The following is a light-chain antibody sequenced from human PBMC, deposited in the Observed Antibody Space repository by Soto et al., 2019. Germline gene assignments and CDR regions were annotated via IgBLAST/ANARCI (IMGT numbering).Light chain of an antibody. J-gene: IGKJ2*01. CDR3: QEYKTGPGYN. CDR2: KTS. V-gene: IGKV1-5*03. Sequence: DIQMTQSPSTLSASVGDRVTITCRASQSFGRWLAWYQQKPGKDPELLIYKTSTLERGVPSRFSGSGSGTEFPLTISSLQPDDFATYYCQEYKTGPGYNFGQGTRLEIK. CDR1: QSFGRW.